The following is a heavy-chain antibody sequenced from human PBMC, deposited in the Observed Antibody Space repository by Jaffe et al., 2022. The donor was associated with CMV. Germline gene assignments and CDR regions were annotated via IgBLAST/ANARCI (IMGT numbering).Heavy chain of an antibody. V-gene: IGHV4-39*01. CDR3: ASLLYYDFWSGFDY. Sequence: QLQLQESGPGLVKPSETLSLTCTVSGGSISSSSYYWGWIRQPPGKGLEWIGSIYYSGSTYYNPSLKSRVTISVDTSKNQFSLKLSSVTAADTAVYYCASLLYYDFWSGFDYWGQGTLVTVSS. CDR1: GGSISSSSYY. CDR2: IYYSGST. D-gene: IGHD3-3*01. J-gene: IGHJ4*02.